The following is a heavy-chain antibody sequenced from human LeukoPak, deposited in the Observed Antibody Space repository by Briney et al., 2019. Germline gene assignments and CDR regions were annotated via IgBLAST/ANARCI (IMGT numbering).Heavy chain of an antibody. V-gene: IGHV3-21*01. CDR2: ISCGSSNI. CDR3: ARDRKAAWVACDI. Sequence: PGGSLRLSCAASGFTFSSYSMNWVRQAPGKGLEWVSSISCGSSNIYYADSVKGRFTISRDNAKNSLYLQMNSLRAEDTAVYYCARDRKAAWVACDIGGQGTMVTVSS. D-gene: IGHD6-25*01. CDR1: GFTFSSYS. J-gene: IGHJ3*02.